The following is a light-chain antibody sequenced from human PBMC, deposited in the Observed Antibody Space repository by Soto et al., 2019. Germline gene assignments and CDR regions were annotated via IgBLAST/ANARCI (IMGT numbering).Light chain of an antibody. CDR1: QSISDT. V-gene: IGKV3-20*01. Sequence: PGGRATLSCRASQSISDTLAWYQQKPGQAHRLLIYGAYSRATGIQDRFSGSGSGTDFTLTIRRLEPEDFAVYYCKQYGSSPRTFGQGTKVDIK. J-gene: IGKJ1*01. CDR3: KQYGSSPRT. CDR2: GAY.